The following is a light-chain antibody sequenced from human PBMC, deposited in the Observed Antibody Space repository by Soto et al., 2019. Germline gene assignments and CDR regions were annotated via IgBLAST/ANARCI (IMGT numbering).Light chain of an antibody. V-gene: IGLV2-23*01. CDR3: CSYAGTSTWV. Sequence: QSVLTQPASVSGSPGQSITISCTGTSSDVGSYNLVSWYQQHPDKAPKLMIYEASQRPSGVSNRFSGSKSGNTASLTISGLQAEDEADYYCCSYAGTSTWVFGGGTKVT. J-gene: IGLJ3*02. CDR2: EAS. CDR1: SSDVGSYNL.